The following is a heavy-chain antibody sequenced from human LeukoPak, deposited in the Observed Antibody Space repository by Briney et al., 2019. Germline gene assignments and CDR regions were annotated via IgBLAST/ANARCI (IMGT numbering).Heavy chain of an antibody. V-gene: IGHV4-59*01. CDR1: GGSISSYY. D-gene: IGHD1-26*01. J-gene: IGHJ4*02. Sequence: SETLSLTCTVSGGSISSYYWSWIRQPPGKGLEWIGYIYYSGSTNYNPSLKSRVTISVDTSRDQFSLKLSSVTAADTAVYYCVREVFVGATGYYFDSWGQGTLVTVSS. CDR3: VREVFVGATGYYFDS. CDR2: IYYSGST.